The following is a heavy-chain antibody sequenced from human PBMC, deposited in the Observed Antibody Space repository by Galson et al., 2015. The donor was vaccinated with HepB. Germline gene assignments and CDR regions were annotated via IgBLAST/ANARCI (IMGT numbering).Heavy chain of an antibody. CDR3: ARSATIKLLGYNWFDP. D-gene: IGHD5-12*01. CDR2: IYYSGST. J-gene: IGHJ5*02. Sequence: TLSLTCTVSGGSISSGGYYWSWIRQHPGKGLEWIGYIYYSGSTYYNPSLKSRVTISVDTSKNQFSLKLSSVTAADTAVYYCARSATIKLLGYNWFDPWGQGTLVTVSS. V-gene: IGHV4-31*03. CDR1: GGSISSGGYY.